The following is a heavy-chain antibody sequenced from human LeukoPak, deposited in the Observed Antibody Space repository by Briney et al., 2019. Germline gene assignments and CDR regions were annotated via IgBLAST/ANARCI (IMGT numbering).Heavy chain of an antibody. D-gene: IGHD1-26*01. J-gene: IGHJ4*02. V-gene: IGHV3-23*01. CDR3: VRDLGGRSGH. CDR1: GFTFTDYF. CDR2: IRDSGSGT. Sequence: GGSLRLSCVASGFTFTDYFMSWVRQAPGKGLEWVSAIRDSGSGTHYADSVKGRSTIFRDNAKNTLYLQMNSLRAEDTAVYYCVRDLGGRSGHWGQGTLVTVSS.